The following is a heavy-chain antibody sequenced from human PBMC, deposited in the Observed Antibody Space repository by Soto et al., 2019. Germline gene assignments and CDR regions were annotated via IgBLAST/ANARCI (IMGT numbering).Heavy chain of an antibody. CDR2: ISDDGGTT. CDR3: VKPPAYYIDSTTYYFV. CDR1: GFSFGTYA. Sequence: GSLRLSCSGSGFSFGTYAIHWVRQAPGKGLEYVSAISDDGGTTYYADSVKGRFTISRDNPKKSLYLQMSSLRAEDTAVYYCVKPPAYYIDSTTYYFVWGQGSLVTVSS. J-gene: IGHJ4*02. V-gene: IGHV3-64D*06. D-gene: IGHD3-22*01.